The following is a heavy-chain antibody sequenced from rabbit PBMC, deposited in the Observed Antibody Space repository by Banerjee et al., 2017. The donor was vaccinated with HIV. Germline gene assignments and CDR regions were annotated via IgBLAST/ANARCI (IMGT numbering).Heavy chain of an antibody. V-gene: IGHV1S24*01. CDR3: ARDVGYGMDL. D-gene: IGHD1-1*01. CDR1: GFDISSYH. J-gene: IGHJ6*01. Sequence: QEPLKESGGGLVTPGGNLTLTCTASGFDISSYHMCWVRQAPGKGLEYIGYISYDGSTYYASWVNGRFTISKTSSTTVTLQMTSLTAADTATYFCARDVGYGMDLRGQGTLVTVS. CDR2: ISYDGST.